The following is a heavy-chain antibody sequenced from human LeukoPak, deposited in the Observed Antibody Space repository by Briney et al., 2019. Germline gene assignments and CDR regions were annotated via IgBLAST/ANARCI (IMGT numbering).Heavy chain of an antibody. CDR1: GGSISSYY. D-gene: IGHD6-13*01. CDR3: ARDGSAAGMDY. J-gene: IGHJ4*02. V-gene: IGHV4-59*01. Sequence: SETLSLTCTVSGGSISSYYRSWIRQPPGKGLEWIGYIYYSGSTNSKPSLKSRVTISLDTSKSQFSKKLSYVPAADPGVYYCARDGSAAGMDYWGEGTLVTVSS. CDR2: IYYSGST.